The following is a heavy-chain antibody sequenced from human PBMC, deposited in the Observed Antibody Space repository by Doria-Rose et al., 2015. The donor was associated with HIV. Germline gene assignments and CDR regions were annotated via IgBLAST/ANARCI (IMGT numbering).Heavy chain of an antibody. CDR2: IFSDDER. D-gene: IGHD6-13*01. Sequence: SGPVLVKPTETLTLTCTVSGVSLSSPGMGVSWIRQPPGKALEWLANIFSDDERSYKTSLKSRLTISRGTSKSQVVLTMTDMDPEDTATYYCARIKSSRWYHKYYFDFWGQGTLVIVSA. J-gene: IGHJ4*02. V-gene: IGHV2-26*01. CDR3: ARIKSSRWYHKYYFDF. CDR1: GVSLSSPGMG.